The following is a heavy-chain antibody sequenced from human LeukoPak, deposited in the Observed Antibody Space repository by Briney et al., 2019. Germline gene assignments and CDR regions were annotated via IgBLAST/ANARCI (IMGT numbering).Heavy chain of an antibody. CDR3: AREGNFDI. J-gene: IGHJ3*02. CDR2: ISSSGT. Sequence: PGGSLRLSCVASGFTFSAYSMTWIRQAPGKGLEWISHISSSGTIYADSVRGRFTISRDNAKNSLYLQMNSLRDDDTAVYYCAREGNFDIWGQGTMVTLSS. CDR1: GFTFSAYS. V-gene: IGHV3-11*04.